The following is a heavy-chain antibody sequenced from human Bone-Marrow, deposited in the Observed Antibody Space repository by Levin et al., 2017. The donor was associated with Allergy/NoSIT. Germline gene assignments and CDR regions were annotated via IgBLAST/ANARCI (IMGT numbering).Heavy chain of an antibody. CDR2: IWHDGSNK. Sequence: PGGSLRLSCAASGFTFSNYGMHWVRQAPGKGLEWVAVIWHDGSNKDYADSVKGRFTISRDNSKNTVDLQMNNLRAEDTAVYYCARALRSCSSANCLGGPTGYWGQGTLVTVSS. V-gene: IGHV3-33*01. J-gene: IGHJ4*02. CDR3: ARALRSCSSANCLGGPTGY. D-gene: IGHD2-2*01. CDR1: GFTFSNYG.